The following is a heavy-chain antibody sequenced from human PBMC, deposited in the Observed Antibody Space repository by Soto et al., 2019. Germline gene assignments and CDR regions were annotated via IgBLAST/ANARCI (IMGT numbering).Heavy chain of an antibody. V-gene: IGHV4-59*01. CDR3: ARAPDYRGELLPLDY. Sequence: SETLSLTCTVSGGSISSYYWSWIRQPPGKGLEWIGYIYYSGSTNYNPSLKSRVTISVDTSKNQFSLKLSSVTAADTAVYYCARAPDYRGELLPLDYWGQGTLVTVSS. CDR2: IYYSGST. CDR1: GGSISSYY. D-gene: IGHD1-26*01. J-gene: IGHJ4*02.